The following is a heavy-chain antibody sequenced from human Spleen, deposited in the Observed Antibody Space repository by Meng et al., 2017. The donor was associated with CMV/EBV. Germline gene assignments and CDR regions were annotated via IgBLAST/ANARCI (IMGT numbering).Heavy chain of an antibody. J-gene: IGHJ4*02. CDR3: ARDWCETSCYADY. CDR2: ISYDGSNK. V-gene: IGHV3-30*04. Sequence: GGSLRLSCAASGFTFSSYAMHWVRQAPGKGLEWVAVISYDGSNKYYADSVKGRFTISRDNSKNTLYLQMNSLRAEDTAVYYCARDWCETSCYADYWGQGTLVTVSS. D-gene: IGHD2-2*01. CDR1: GFTFSSYA.